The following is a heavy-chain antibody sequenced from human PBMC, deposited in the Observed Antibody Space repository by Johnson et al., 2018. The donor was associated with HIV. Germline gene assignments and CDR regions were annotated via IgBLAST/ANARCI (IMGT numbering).Heavy chain of an antibody. Sequence: VESGGGLVQHGRSLKLSCAASGFTFDDYAMHWVRQAPGKGLEWVSGISWNSGSIGYADSVKGRFTISRDNAKNSLYLQMNSLRAEDTALYYCAKDMGIVGATHDAFDIWGQGTMVTVSS. V-gene: IGHV3-9*01. CDR3: AKDMGIVGATHDAFDI. CDR1: GFTFDDYA. CDR2: ISWNSGSI. D-gene: IGHD1-26*01. J-gene: IGHJ3*02.